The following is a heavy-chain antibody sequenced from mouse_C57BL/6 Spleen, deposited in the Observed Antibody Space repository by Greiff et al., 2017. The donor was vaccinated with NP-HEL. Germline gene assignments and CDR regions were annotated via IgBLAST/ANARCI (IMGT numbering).Heavy chain of an antibody. V-gene: IGHV1-22*01. CDR1: GYTFTDYN. J-gene: IGHJ2*01. CDR2: INPNNGGT. Sequence: VQLKQSGPELVKPGASVKMSCKASGYTFTDYNMHWVKQSHGKSLEWIGYINPNNGGTSYNQKFKGKATLTVNKPSSTAYMELRSLTSEDSTVYYCARDYDGNYFDYGGQGTTLTVSS. CDR3: ARDYDGNYFDY. D-gene: IGHD2-4*01.